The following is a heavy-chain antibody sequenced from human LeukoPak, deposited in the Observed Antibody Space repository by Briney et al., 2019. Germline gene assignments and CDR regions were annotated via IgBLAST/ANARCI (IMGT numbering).Heavy chain of an antibody. CDR1: GFTFSSYA. CDR2: ISYDGSNK. V-gene: IGHV3-30-3*01. D-gene: IGHD2-8*01. Sequence: GGSLRLSCAASGFTFSSYAMHWVRQAPDKGLEWVAVISYDGSNKYYADSVKGRFTISRDNSKNTLYLQMNSLRAEDTAVYYCAKDLYADYWGQGTLVTVSS. J-gene: IGHJ4*02. CDR3: AKDLYADY.